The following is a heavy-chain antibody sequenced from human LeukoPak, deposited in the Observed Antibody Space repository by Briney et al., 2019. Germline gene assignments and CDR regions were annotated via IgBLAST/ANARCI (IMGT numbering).Heavy chain of an antibody. Sequence: ASVKVSCKASGYTFTGYYMHWVRQAPGQGLEWMGWINPNSGGTNYAQKFQGRVTMTRDTSISTAYMELSRLSSDDTAVYYCARKVVVVVASWNWFDPWGQGTLVTVSS. CDR2: INPNSGGT. CDR1: GYTFTGYY. J-gene: IGHJ5*02. D-gene: IGHD2-15*01. CDR3: ARKVVVVVASWNWFDP. V-gene: IGHV1-2*02.